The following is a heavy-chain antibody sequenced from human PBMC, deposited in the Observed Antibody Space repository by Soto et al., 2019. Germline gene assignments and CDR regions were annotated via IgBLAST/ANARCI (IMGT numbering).Heavy chain of an antibody. V-gene: IGHV4-59*01. CDR2: IYYSGST. CDR1: GGPISSYY. Sequence: NPSETLSLTCTVSGGPISSYYWSWIRQPPGKGLEWIGYIYYSGSTNYNPSLKSRVTISVDTSKNQFSLKLSSVTAADTAVYYCARANYSSSWYGGDRWFDPWGQGTLVTVSS. D-gene: IGHD6-13*01. CDR3: ARANYSSSWYGGDRWFDP. J-gene: IGHJ5*02.